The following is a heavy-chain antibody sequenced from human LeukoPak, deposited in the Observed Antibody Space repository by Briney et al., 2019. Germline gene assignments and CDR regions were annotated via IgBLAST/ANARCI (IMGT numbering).Heavy chain of an antibody. D-gene: IGHD3-10*02. J-gene: IGHJ4*02. CDR2: INGDGSST. V-gene: IGHV3-74*01. CDR3: TRDMSPAHF. CDR1: GFTFSSYS. Sequence: TGGSLRLSCAASGFTFSSYSMNWVRQAPGKGLVWVSRINGDGSSTSYADSVKGRFTISRDNAKNTLYLQMNSLRADDTAVYYCTRDMSPAHFWGQGTLVTVSS.